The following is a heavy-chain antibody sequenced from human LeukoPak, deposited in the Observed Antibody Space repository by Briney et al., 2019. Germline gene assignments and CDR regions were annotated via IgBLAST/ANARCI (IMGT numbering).Heavy chain of an antibody. CDR2: IVVGSGNT. J-gene: IGHJ4*02. Sequence: SVKVSCKASGFTFTSSAVQWVRQARGQRLEWIGWIVVGSGNTNYAQKFQERVTITRDMSTSTAYMELSSLRSEDTAVYYCAASSHYYDSSGYPYYFDYWGQGTLVTVSS. CDR1: GFTFTSSA. V-gene: IGHV1-58*01. CDR3: AASSHYYDSSGYPYYFDY. D-gene: IGHD3-22*01.